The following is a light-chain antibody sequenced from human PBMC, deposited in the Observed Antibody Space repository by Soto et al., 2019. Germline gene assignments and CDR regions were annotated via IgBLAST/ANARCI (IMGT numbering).Light chain of an antibody. J-gene: IGKJ4*01. CDR2: GAS. V-gene: IGKV3-15*01. CDR1: QTVSNN. CDR3: EQYHKWPPFT. Sequence: EIVMTQSPATLSMSPGERVSISCRASQTVSNNLAWYQQKPGQAPRLLIYGASTRAIGVAARFSGSGSGTEFTLTITSLQSEDFAVYYCEQYHKWPPFTFGGGTVVEIK.